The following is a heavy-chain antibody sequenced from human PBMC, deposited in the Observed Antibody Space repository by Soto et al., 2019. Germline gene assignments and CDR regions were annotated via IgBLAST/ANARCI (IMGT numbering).Heavy chain of an antibody. V-gene: IGHV3-30*18. CDR2: ISYDGSNK. J-gene: IGHJ4*02. Sequence: GGSLRLSCAASGFTFSSYGMHWVRQAPGKGLEWVAVISYDGSNKYYADSVKGRFTISRDNSKNTLYLQMNSLRAEDTAVYYCAKGLRFVVVTAIPDYFDYWGQGTLVTVSS. D-gene: IGHD2-21*02. CDR3: AKGLRFVVVTAIPDYFDY. CDR1: GFTFSSYG.